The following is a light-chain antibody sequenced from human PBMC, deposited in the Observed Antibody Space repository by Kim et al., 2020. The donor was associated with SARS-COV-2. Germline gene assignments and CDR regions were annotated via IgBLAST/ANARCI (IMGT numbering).Light chain of an antibody. V-gene: IGLV2-11*01. CDR3: CSYAGSYGVV. Sequence: HSVTISCTGTSSDVGGYNYVSWYQQHPGKAPKLMIYDVSKRPSGVPDRFSGSKSGNTASLTISGLQAEDEADYYCCSYAGSYGVVFGGGTQLTVL. CDR1: SSDVGGYNY. J-gene: IGLJ2*01. CDR2: DVS.